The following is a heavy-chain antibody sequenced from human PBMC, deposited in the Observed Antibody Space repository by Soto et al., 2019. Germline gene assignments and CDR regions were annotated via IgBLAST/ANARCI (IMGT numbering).Heavy chain of an antibody. Sequence: SVKGSCKTSGDIFRGYSISWVRQAPGQGLEWMGGIIPIFGTTNYAQRFHGRVTITADKSTSTVYMELYSLKYEDTAVYYCTRALGSGFDPW. CDR2: IIPIFGTT. V-gene: IGHV1-69*06. D-gene: IGHD5-12*01. CDR1: GDIFRGYS. J-gene: IGHJ5*02. CDR3: TRALGSGFDP.